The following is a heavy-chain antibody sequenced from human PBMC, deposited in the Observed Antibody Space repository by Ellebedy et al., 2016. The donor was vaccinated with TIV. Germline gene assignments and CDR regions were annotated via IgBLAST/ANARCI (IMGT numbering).Heavy chain of an antibody. D-gene: IGHD5-12*01. Sequence: MPSETLSLTCIVSGDSISSTNYFWGSIRQPPGTGLEWIGSLNYGGETYFDPSLKSRVTMSLDTSKNQFSLKVNSVTAADTAIYYCASHRGFYSGWSFDYWGQGTLITVSS. CDR2: LNYGGET. CDR3: ASHRGFYSGWSFDY. V-gene: IGHV4-39*07. CDR1: GDSISSTNYF. J-gene: IGHJ4*02.